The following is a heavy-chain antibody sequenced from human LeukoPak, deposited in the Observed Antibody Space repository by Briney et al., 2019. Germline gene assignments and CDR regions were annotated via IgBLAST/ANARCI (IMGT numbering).Heavy chain of an antibody. CDR2: IYYSGST. CDR3: ARVSRDSYGYLNWFDP. V-gene: IGHV4-59*01. D-gene: IGHD5-18*01. Sequence: SETLSLTCAVYGGSLSGYYWSWIRQPPGKGLEWIGYIYYSGSTNYNPSLKSRVTISVDTSKNQFSLKLSSVTAADTAVYYCARVSRDSYGYLNWFDPWGQGTLVTVSS. J-gene: IGHJ5*02. CDR1: GGSLSGYY.